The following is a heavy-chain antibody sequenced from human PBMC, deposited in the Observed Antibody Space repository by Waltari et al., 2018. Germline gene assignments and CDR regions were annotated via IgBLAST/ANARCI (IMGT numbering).Heavy chain of an antibody. J-gene: IGHJ6*02. CDR3: ARVGSTGYSSGWYMGYYYYYGMDV. CDR2: ISSSSSYI. V-gene: IGHV3-21*01. CDR1: GFTFRSYS. D-gene: IGHD6-19*01. Sequence: EVQLVESGGGLVKPGGSLRLSCAASGFTFRSYSITWVRQAPGKGLAWVSSISSSSSYIYYADSVKGRFTISRDNAKNSLYLQMNSLRAEDTAVYYCARVGSTGYSSGWYMGYYYYYGMDVWGQGTTVTVSS.